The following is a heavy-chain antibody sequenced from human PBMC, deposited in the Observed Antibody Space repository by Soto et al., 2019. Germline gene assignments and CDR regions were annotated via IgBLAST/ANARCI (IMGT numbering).Heavy chain of an antibody. D-gene: IGHD3-3*01. Sequence: GGSLRLSCADSGFTFSGSAMNWVRQASGKGLEWVGRIRSKVNNYATAYAASVKGRFTISRDDSKNTAHLQMNSLKSEDTAVYYCTSNYDFWSGYEKYDYMDVWGKGTTVTVSS. CDR1: GFTFSGSA. J-gene: IGHJ6*03. V-gene: IGHV3-73*01. CDR2: IRSKVNNYAT. CDR3: TSNYDFWSGYEKYDYMDV.